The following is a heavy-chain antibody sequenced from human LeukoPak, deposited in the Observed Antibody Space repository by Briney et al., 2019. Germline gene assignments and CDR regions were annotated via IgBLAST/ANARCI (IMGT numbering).Heavy chain of an antibody. CDR3: ARGSGYRYYYYYYMDV. D-gene: IGHD5-12*01. CDR2: IYYSGST. Sequence: SETLSLTCTVSGGSISSSSYYWGWIRQPPGKGLEWIGSIYYSGSTYYNPSLKSRVTISVDTSKNQFSLKLSSVTAADTAVYYCARGSGYRYYYYYYMDVWGKGTTVTVSS. CDR1: GGSISSSSYY. V-gene: IGHV4-39*07. J-gene: IGHJ6*03.